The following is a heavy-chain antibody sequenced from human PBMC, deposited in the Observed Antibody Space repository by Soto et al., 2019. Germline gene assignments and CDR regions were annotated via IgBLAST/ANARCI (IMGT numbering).Heavy chain of an antibody. CDR1: GGAFSIYA. CDR2: IIPIFGTA. V-gene: IGHV1-69*13. CDR3: ARSPSVSAGTTFFWVGYYYYGIDV. Sequence: GASVKLSCTASGGAFSIYAISWVRQAPGQGLEWMGGIIPIFGTANYAQKFQGRVTITADESTSTAYMELSSLRSEDTAVYYCARSPSVSAGTTFFWVGYYYYGIDVWGQGTTVTVSS. J-gene: IGHJ6*02. D-gene: IGHD1-1*01.